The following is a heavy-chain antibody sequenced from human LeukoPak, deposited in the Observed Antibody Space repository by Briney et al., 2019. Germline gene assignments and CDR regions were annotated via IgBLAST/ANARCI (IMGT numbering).Heavy chain of an antibody. D-gene: IGHD3-3*01. J-gene: IGHJ5*02. CDR2: LSPTSSST. CDR3: AKRTTYYDFP. V-gene: IGHV3-23*01. CDR1: GFPFNNFA. Sequence: PGGSLRLSCAASGFPFNNFAMSWVRQAPGKGLEWVSALSPTSSSTYYADSVKGRFTISRDNSKNTLHLQMNSLRAEDTAVYYCAKRTTYYDFPWGQGTLVTVSS.